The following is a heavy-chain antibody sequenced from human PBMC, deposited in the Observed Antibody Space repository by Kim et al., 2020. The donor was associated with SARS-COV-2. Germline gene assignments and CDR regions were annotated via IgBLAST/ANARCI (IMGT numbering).Heavy chain of an antibody. Sequence: KDRCTIARDNSQNTLYLQMHSLRAEDTAVYYCAKSTFDIVVVPAAPDLDYWGQGTLVTVSS. V-gene: IGHV3-23*01. CDR3: AKSTFDIVVVPAAPDLDY. D-gene: IGHD2-2*01. J-gene: IGHJ4*02.